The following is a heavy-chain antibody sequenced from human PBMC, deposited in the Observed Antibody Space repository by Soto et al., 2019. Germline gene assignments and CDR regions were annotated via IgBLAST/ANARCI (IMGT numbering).Heavy chain of an antibody. Sequence: EVQLEESGGDLVQPGGSLRLSCAASGITFSSYWMHWVRQAPGKGLVWVSRVKTDGSTYYADSVKGRFTIFRDNAKNTLYLQMNSLTVEDTAVYYCARGIRGHYACDVWGKGTMVTVSS. CDR1: GITFSSYW. D-gene: IGHD5-12*01. CDR2: VKTDGST. V-gene: IGHV3-74*02. CDR3: ARGIRGHYACDV. J-gene: IGHJ3*01.